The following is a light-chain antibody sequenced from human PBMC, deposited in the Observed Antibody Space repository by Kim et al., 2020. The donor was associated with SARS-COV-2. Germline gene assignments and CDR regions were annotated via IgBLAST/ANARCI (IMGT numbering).Light chain of an antibody. CDR1: QNINNW. V-gene: IGKV1-5*03. J-gene: IGKJ4*01. Sequence: DIQMTQSPSTLSASVGDRVTITCRASQNINNWLAWYQQKPGKAPNLLIYKASSLESGVPSKFSGSGSGTEFTLTISSLQPDDFATYYFQQYDSYPLTFGGGTKVEIK. CDR3: QQYDSYPLT. CDR2: KAS.